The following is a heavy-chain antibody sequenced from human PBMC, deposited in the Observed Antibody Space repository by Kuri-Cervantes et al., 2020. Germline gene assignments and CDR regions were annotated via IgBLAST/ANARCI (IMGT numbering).Heavy chain of an antibody. CDR2: ISDSGANK. CDR1: GFTFSSYA. Sequence: LSLTCAASGFTFSSYAMSWVRQAPGKGLEWVSVISDSGANKYYADSVKGRFTISRDDSKNTLYLQMNSLRAEDTAVYYCAREVDTNWFDPWGQGTLVTVSS. J-gene: IGHJ5*02. CDR3: AREVDTNWFDP. V-gene: IGHV3-23*01. D-gene: IGHD3-9*01.